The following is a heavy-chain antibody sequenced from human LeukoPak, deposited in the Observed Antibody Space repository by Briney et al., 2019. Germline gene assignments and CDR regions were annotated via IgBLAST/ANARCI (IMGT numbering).Heavy chain of an antibody. CDR3: ARDVDFDS. D-gene: IGHD2-21*01. CDR2: ITSSSTYI. V-gene: IGHV3-21*01. Sequence: PGGSLRLSCVAPGFTFSSYTMNWVRQAPGKGLEWVSSITSSSTYIYYADSVKGRFTISRDNAKNSLYLQMNSLRAEDTAVYYCARDVDFDSWGQGTLVTVSS. J-gene: IGHJ4*02. CDR1: GFTFSSYT.